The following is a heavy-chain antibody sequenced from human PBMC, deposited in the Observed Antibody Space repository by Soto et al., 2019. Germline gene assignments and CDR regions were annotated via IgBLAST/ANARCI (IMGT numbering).Heavy chain of an antibody. CDR1: GFTFSDYA. V-gene: IGHV3-30*18. J-gene: IGHJ4*02. D-gene: IGHD6-19*01. CDR3: AKGRRQWLVTSDFNY. Sequence: VQLVESGGGVVQPGRSLRLSCAASGFTFSDYAMHWVRQAPGKGLEWVAVVSHDGRNTHYADSVKGRFTISRDSSKNTVSPEMTSLRAEDTAVYYCAKGRRQWLVTSDFNYWGQGALVTVSS. CDR2: VSHDGRNT.